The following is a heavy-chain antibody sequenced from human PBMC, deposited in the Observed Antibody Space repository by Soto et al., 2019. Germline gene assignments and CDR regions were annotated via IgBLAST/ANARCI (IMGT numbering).Heavy chain of an antibody. J-gene: IGHJ4*02. D-gene: IGHD6-13*01. V-gene: IGHV4-59*01. CDR3: ARVPYSSSWYSDY. Sequence: QVQLQQWGAGLLKPSETLSLTCTVSGGSISSYYWSWIRQPPGKGLEWIGYIYYSGSTNYNPSLKSRVTISVDTSKNQFSLKLSSVTAADTAVYYCARVPYSSSWYSDYWGQGTLVTVSS. CDR1: GGSISSYY. CDR2: IYYSGST.